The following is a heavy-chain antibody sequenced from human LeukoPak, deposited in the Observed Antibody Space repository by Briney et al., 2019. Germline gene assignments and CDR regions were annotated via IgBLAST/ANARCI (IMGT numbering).Heavy chain of an antibody. CDR1: GFTFASYA. Sequence: GGSRTLSCAASGFTFASYAMTWVRQAPGKGLEWFSAISGSGGSTYYADSVKGRFTISRDNYKNTLYLQMNSLRAENTAVYYCARDSGIYDSSGYYGLSYYGMDVWGQGTTVTVSS. CDR3: ARDSGIYDSSGYYGLSYYGMDV. J-gene: IGHJ6*02. V-gene: IGHV3-23*01. D-gene: IGHD3-22*01. CDR2: ISGSGGST.